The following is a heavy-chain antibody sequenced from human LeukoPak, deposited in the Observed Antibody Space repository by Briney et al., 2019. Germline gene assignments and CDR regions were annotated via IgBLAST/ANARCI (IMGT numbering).Heavy chain of an antibody. Sequence: GGSLRLSCAASGFTFSSYAMSWVRQAPGKGLKWVSAISGSGGSTYYADSVKGRFTISRDNSKNTLYLQMNSLRAEDTAVYYCAKDPPYGSGSYQDYWGQGTLVTVSS. V-gene: IGHV3-23*01. CDR2: ISGSGGST. CDR1: GFTFSSYA. J-gene: IGHJ4*02. CDR3: AKDPPYGSGSYQDY. D-gene: IGHD3-10*01.